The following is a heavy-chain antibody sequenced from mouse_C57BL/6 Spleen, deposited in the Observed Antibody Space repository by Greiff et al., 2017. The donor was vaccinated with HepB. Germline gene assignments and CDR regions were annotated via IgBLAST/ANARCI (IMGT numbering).Heavy chain of an antibody. Sequence: QVHVKQSGAELVKPGASVKISCKASGYAFSSYWMNWVKQRPGKGLEWIGQIYPGDGDTNYNGKFKGKATLTADKSSSTAYMQLSSLTSEDSAVYFCARYDYERAMDYWGQGTSVTVSS. V-gene: IGHV1-80*01. J-gene: IGHJ4*01. D-gene: IGHD2-4*01. CDR1: GYAFSSYW. CDR2: IYPGDGDT. CDR3: ARYDYERAMDY.